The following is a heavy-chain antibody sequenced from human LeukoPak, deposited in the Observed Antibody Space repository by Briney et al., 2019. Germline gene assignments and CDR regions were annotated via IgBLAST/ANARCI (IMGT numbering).Heavy chain of an antibody. Sequence: GESLKISCKASGYSFTNYWIGWVRQMPGKGLEWMGVIHPGDSDTKYSPSFEGQVTISADRSINTAYLQWSSLKASDTAKYFCARQYSGSYYRTYYFDSWGQGTLVTVSS. CDR3: ARQYSGSYYRTYYFDS. J-gene: IGHJ4*02. D-gene: IGHD1-26*01. V-gene: IGHV5-51*01. CDR1: GYSFTNYW. CDR2: IHPGDSDT.